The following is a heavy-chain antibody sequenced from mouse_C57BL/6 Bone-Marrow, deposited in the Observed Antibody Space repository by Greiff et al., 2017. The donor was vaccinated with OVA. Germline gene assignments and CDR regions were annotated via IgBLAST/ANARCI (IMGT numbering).Heavy chain of an antibody. D-gene: IGHD1-1*01. CDR1: GYTFTSYG. V-gene: IGHV1-81*01. CDR3: ASWGTTR. CDR2: IYPRSGNT. Sequence: QVQLQQSGAELARPGASVKLSCKASGYTFTSYGISWVKQRTGQGLEWIGEIYPRSGNTYYNEKFKGKATLTADKSSSTAYMELRSLTSEDSAVYFCASWGTTRGGQGTTLTVSS. J-gene: IGHJ2*01.